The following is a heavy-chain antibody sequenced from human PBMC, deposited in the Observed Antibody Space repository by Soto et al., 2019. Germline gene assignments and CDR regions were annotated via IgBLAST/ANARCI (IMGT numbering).Heavy chain of an antibody. CDR2: ISSSSSTI. J-gene: IGHJ3*02. V-gene: IGHV3-48*01. D-gene: IGHD4-17*01. Sequence: EVHLVESGGGLVQPGGSLRLSCAASGFTFSSYSMNWDRQAPGKGLEWVSYISSSSSTIYYADSVKGRFTISRDNAKNSLYLQMNSLRAEDTAVYYCARSWGITVTSPFDIWGQGTIVTVSS. CDR1: GFTFSSYS. CDR3: ARSWGITVTSPFDI.